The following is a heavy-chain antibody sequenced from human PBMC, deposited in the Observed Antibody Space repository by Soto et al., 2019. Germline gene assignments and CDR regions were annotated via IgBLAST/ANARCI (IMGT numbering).Heavy chain of an antibody. J-gene: IGHJ4*02. Sequence: ASVKVSCKASGYTFTAQYLHWVRQAPGQRLEWMGWINTGNGDTKYSQKFQGRVTITRDTSASTAYMDLSSLGSEDTAVYYCARARGYSYGQVDSWGQGTLVTVSS. CDR1: GYTFTAQY. D-gene: IGHD5-18*01. CDR2: INTGNGDT. V-gene: IGHV1-3*04. CDR3: ARARGYSYGQVDS.